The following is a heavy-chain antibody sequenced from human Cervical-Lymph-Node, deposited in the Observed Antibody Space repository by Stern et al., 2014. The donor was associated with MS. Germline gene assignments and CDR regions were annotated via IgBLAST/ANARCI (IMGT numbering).Heavy chain of an antibody. J-gene: IGHJ1*01. CDR1: GFTFSDHY. CDR3: ARDTARGGQCEHRNKPPGRGA. CDR2: TRNKANSYTT. D-gene: IGHD3-10*01. Sequence: EDQLVESGGGLVQPGGSLRLSCAASGFTFSDHYMDWVRQAPGKGLEWVGRTRNKANSYTTEYAASVKGRFTISRDDSKNSLYLQMNSLKTEDTAVYYCARDTARGGQCEHRNKPPGRGARG. V-gene: IGHV3-72*01.